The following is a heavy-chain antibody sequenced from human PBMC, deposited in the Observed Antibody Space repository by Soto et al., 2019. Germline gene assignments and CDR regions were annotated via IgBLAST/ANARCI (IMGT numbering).Heavy chain of an antibody. D-gene: IGHD3-3*01. J-gene: IGHJ5*02. Sequence: QVQLVQSGAEVKKPGASVKVSCKASGYTFTSYGISWVRQAPGQGLEWMGWISAYNGNTNYAQKLQGRVTMTTDTSTSTADMELRSLRSDDTAVYYCAREEFGVVSSLPWFDPWGQGTLVTVSS. CDR3: AREEFGVVSSLPWFDP. V-gene: IGHV1-18*04. CDR1: GYTFTSYG. CDR2: ISAYNGNT.